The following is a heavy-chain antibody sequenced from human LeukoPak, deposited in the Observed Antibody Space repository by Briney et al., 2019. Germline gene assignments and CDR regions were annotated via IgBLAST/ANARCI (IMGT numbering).Heavy chain of an antibody. V-gene: IGHV3-23*01. D-gene: IGHD2-2*01. J-gene: IGHJ6*04. CDR1: GFIFSTYE. CDR2: INGSGDST. Sequence: GGSLRLSCAASGFIFSTYEMNWVRQAPGKGLEWVSNINGSGDSTYYADSVKGRFTISRDNSKNTLYLQMNSLRAEDTAVYYGAKRYCSSIGCFYYYYYGLDVWGEGTRVRVST. CDR3: AKRYCSSIGCFYYYYYGLDV.